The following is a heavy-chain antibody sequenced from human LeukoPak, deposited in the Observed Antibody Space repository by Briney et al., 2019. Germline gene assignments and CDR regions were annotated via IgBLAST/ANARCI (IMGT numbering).Heavy chain of an antibody. CDR3: AKEDAIPFYYYGMDV. CDR2: ISGSGGST. Sequence: GGSLRLSCAASGFTFSSYAMSWVRQAPGKGLEWVSAISGSGGSTYYADSVRGRFTISRDNSKNTLYLQMNSLRAEDTAVYYCAKEDAIPFYYYGMDVWGQGTTVTVSS. V-gene: IGHV3-23*01. J-gene: IGHJ6*02. D-gene: IGHD2-8*01. CDR1: GFTFSSYA.